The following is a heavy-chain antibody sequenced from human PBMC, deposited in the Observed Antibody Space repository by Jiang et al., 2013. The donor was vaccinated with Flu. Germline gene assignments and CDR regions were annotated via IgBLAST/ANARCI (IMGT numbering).Heavy chain of an antibody. CDR2: IYYSGST. CDR3: ARHGTLYDSSGLGGGPREYFQH. Sequence: GPGLVKPSETLSLTCTVSGGSISSSSYYWGWIRQPPGKGLEWIGSIYYSGSTYYNPSLKSRVTISVDTSKNQFSLKLSSVTAADTAVYYCARHGTLYDSSGLGGGPREYFQHVGPGHP. J-gene: IGHJ1*01. CDR1: GGSISSSSYY. V-gene: IGHV4-39*01. D-gene: IGHD3-22*01.